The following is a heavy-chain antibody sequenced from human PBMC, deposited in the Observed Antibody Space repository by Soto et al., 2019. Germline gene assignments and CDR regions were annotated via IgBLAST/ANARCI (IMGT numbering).Heavy chain of an antibody. D-gene: IGHD4-17*01. Sequence: QFQLVQSGAQVKRPGASVMVSCKVYGSSLIYTPIHWVRQIPGKGLEWMGGFDLEERKYIYAQKIQGRVTMTDESSTVTAVMDLGSLGYDDTAVYYCATQKADYSFDYWGQGTLVTVSS. V-gene: IGHV1-24*01. CDR3: ATQKADYSFDY. J-gene: IGHJ4*02. CDR2: FDLEERKY. CDR1: GSSLIYTP.